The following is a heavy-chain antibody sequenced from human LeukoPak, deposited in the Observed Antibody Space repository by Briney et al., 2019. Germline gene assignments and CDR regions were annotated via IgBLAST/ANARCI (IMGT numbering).Heavy chain of an antibody. CDR2: IIPIFGTA. CDR3: ARVVNPAAGTSNWFDP. D-gene: IGHD6-13*01. CDR1: GGTFSSYA. V-gene: IGHV1-69*13. Sequence: ASVKVSCKASGGTFSSYAISWVRQAPGQGLEWMGGIIPIFGTANYAQKFQGRVTITADESTSTAYMELSSLRSEDTAVYYCARVVNPAAGTSNWFDPWGQGTLVTVSS. J-gene: IGHJ5*02.